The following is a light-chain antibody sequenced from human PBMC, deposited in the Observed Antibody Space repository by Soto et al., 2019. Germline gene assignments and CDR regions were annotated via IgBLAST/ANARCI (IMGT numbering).Light chain of an antibody. CDR1: SSDVGGYNY. Sequence: QSALTQPASVSGSPGQSITISCTGTSSDVGGYNYVSWYQHYPGKAPKLMIYDVSNRPSGVSNRFSASKSGNTASLTISGLQAEDEADYYCSSYTSSSTYVFGTGTKVTVL. J-gene: IGLJ1*01. CDR3: SSYTSSSTYV. V-gene: IGLV2-14*03. CDR2: DVS.